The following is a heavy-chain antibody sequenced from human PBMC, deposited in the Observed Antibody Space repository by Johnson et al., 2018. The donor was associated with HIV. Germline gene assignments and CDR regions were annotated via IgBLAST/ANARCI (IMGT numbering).Heavy chain of an antibody. CDR2: ISGSGFDT. V-gene: IGHV3-11*04. CDR1: NFTFKDYY. D-gene: IGHD2-21*02. CDR3: ASCGGDCRDAFDI. J-gene: IGHJ3*02. Sequence: QVQLVESGGDLIKPGGSLRLSCAASNFTFKDYYMNWISQAPGQGLEWLSYISGSGFDTFYADSVKGRFTISRDNAKKSLYLQMNSLRAEDTAVYYCASCGGDCRDAFDIWGQGTRVTVSS.